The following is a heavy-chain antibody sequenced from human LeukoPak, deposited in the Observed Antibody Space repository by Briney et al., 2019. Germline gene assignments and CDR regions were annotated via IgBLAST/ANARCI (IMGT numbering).Heavy chain of an antibody. V-gene: IGHV1-18*04. CDR2: ISAYNGNT. D-gene: IGHD7-27*01. CDR1: GYTFTGYY. Sequence: ASVKVPCKASGYTFTGYYMHWVRQAPGQGLEWVGWISAYNGNTNYAQKLQGRVTMTTDTSTSTAYMELRSLRSDDTAVYYCASWDYYYYYMDVWGKGTTVTVSS. J-gene: IGHJ6*03. CDR3: ASWDYYYYYMDV.